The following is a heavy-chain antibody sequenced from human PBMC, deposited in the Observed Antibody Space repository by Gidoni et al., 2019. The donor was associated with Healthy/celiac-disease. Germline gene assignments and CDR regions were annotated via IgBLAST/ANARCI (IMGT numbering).Heavy chain of an antibody. V-gene: IGHV1-69*01. D-gene: IGHD3-10*01. CDR2: LIRIIVTA. Sequence: QEQLVQSGAAVQKPGSSVKVSCTASGSTFGSYALRWVRQAPGQGLEWMGGLIRIIVTANYAHKFQVRGTITADEATSTAYMELSSLRSEDTAVYYCAGEWFGELEFSHDYYYGMDVWGQGTTVTVSS. CDR3: AGEWFGELEFSHDYYYGMDV. J-gene: IGHJ6*02. CDR1: GSTFGSYA.